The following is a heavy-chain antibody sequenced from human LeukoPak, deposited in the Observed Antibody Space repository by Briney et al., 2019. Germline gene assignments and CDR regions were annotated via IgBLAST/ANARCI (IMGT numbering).Heavy chain of an antibody. CDR2: IKSKTDGGTT. V-gene: IGHV3-15*01. D-gene: IGHD1-7*01. Sequence: GGSLRLSCAASGFSFRNAWMSWVRQAPGKGLEWVGRIKSKTDGGTTDYAAPVKGRITISRDDSKSTLYLQVNSLQTEDSAVYYCTTGDDSNYVFHYWGQGTLVTVSS. J-gene: IGHJ4*02. CDR3: TTGDDSNYVFHY. CDR1: GFSFRNAW.